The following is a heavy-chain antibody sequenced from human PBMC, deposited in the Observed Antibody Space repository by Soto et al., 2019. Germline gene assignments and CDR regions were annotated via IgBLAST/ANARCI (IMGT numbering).Heavy chain of an antibody. J-gene: IGHJ4*02. CDR1: GGSISSSSYY. CDR3: ASFAQFLEWLLDY. V-gene: IGHV4-39*01. CDR2: IYYSGST. Sequence: QLLESGPGLVKPSETLSLTCTVSGGSISSSSYYWGWIRQPPGKGLEWIGSIYYSGSTYYNPSLKSRVTISVDTSKNQFSLKLSSVTAADTAVYYCASFAQFLEWLLDYWGQGTLVTVSS. D-gene: IGHD3-3*01.